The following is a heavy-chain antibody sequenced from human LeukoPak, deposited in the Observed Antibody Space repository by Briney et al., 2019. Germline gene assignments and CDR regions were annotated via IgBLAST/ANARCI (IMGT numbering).Heavy chain of an antibody. J-gene: IGHJ5*02. CDR2: IYTSGST. Sequence: NPSETLSLTCTVSGGSISSYYWSWIRQPAGKGLEWIGRIYTSGSTNYNPSLKSRVTMSVDTSKNQFSLKLSSVPAADTAVYYCARGGYSRRYNWFDPWGQGTLVTVSS. D-gene: IGHD5-18*01. CDR3: ARGGYSRRYNWFDP. CDR1: GGSISSYY. V-gene: IGHV4-4*07.